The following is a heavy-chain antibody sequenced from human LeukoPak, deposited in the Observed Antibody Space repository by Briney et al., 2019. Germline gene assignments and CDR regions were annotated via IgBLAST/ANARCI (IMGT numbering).Heavy chain of an antibody. CDR1: GGSISSGGYY. D-gene: IGHD6-13*01. CDR3: ARVRRGAAAGVIFDY. J-gene: IGHJ4*02. V-gene: IGHV4-61*08. CDR2: IYHSGST. Sequence: SETLSLTCTVSGGSISSGGYYWSWIRQPPGKGLEWIGYIYHSGSTYYNPSLKSRVTISVDTSKNQFSLKLSSVTAADTAVYYCARVRRGAAAGVIFDYWGQGTLVTVSS.